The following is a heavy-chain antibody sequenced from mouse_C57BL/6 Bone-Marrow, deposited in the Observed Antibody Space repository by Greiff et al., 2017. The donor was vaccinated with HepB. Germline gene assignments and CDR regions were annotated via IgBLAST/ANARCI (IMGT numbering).Heavy chain of an antibody. CDR3: EREGIITTVVYWYIDV. CDR1: GYTFTDYY. CDR2: IYPGSGNT. V-gene: IGHV1-76*01. Sequence: QVQLKESGAELVRPGASVKLSCKASGYTFTDYYINWVKQRPGQGLEWIARIYPGSGNTYYNEKFKGKATMTAEKSSSTAYMQLSSLTSENSAVYFSEREGIITTVVYWYIDVWGTGTTVTVSS. D-gene: IGHD1-1*01. J-gene: IGHJ1*03.